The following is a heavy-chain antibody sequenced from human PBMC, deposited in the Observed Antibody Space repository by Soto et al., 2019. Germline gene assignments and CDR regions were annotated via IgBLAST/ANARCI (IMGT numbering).Heavy chain of an antibody. D-gene: IGHD3-3*01. V-gene: IGHV4-59*01. CDR3: ARVSDFWSGYYGLDP. J-gene: IGHJ5*02. CDR2: IYYSGST. CDR1: GGSISSYY. Sequence: SETLSLTCTVSGGSISSYYWSWIRQPPGKGLEWIGYIYYSGSTNYNPSLKIRVTISVDTPKNQFSLKLSSVTAADTAVYYCARVSDFWSGYYGLDPWGQGTLVTVSS.